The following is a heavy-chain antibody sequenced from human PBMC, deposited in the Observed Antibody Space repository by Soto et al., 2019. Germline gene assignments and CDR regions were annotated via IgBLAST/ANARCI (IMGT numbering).Heavy chain of an antibody. Sequence: QVQLHQWGAGLVRPSETLALTCAVTGGSFSTNHWNWIRQSPGKGLEWIGEISPDGATNFNPTLKSRLSMSGETSQWQFALHLTSVTAADTAVYVCSRGLAAQSFYFDFWGQGTLVTVSS. J-gene: IGHJ4*02. CDR2: ISPDGAT. CDR3: SRGLAAQSFYFDF. D-gene: IGHD3-16*02. V-gene: IGHV4-34*01. CDR1: GGSFSTNH.